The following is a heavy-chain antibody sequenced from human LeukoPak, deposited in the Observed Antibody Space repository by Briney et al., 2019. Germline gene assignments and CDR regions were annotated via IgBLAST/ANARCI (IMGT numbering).Heavy chain of an antibody. CDR1: GYTFTGYY. CDR2: INPNSGGT. V-gene: IGHV1-2*02. J-gene: IGHJ4*02. D-gene: IGHD5-18*01. CDR3: ARVAAMVPSPIDY. Sequence: ASVKVSCKASGYTFTGYYMHWVRQAPGQGLEWMGWINPNSGGTNYAQKFQGRVTITADKSTSTAYMELSSLRSEDTAVYYCARVAAMVPSPIDYWGQGTLVTVSS.